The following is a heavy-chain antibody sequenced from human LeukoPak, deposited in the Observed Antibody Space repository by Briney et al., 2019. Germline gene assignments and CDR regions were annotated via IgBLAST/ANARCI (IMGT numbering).Heavy chain of an antibody. D-gene: IGHD5-18*01. CDR3: ARRGIRGNSYYFDY. Sequence: PSETLSLTCTVSGGSISSSSYYWGWIRQPPGKGLEWIGSIYYSGSTYYNPSLKSRVTISVDTSKSQFSLKLSPVTAADTAVYYCARRGIRGNSYYFDYWGQGTLVTVSS. CDR1: GGSISSSSYY. CDR2: IYYSGST. J-gene: IGHJ4*02. V-gene: IGHV4-39*01.